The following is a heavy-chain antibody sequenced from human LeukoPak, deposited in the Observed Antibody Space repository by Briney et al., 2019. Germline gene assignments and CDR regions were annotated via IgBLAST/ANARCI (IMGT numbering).Heavy chain of an antibody. CDR3: ARAPDGYGDYSFDY. CDR2: FDPEDGET. J-gene: IGHJ4*02. V-gene: IGHV1-24*01. Sequence: ASVKVSCKVSGYTLTELSMHWVRQAPGKGLEWMGGFDPEDGETIYAQKFQGRVTMTEDTSTDTAYMELSSLRSEDTAVYYCARAPDGYGDYSFDYWGQGTLVTVSS. CDR1: GYTLTELS. D-gene: IGHD4-17*01.